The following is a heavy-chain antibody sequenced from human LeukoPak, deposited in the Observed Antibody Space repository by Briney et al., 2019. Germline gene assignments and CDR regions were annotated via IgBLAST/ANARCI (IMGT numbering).Heavy chain of an antibody. Sequence: PSETLSLTCAVSGGSISSNNWWGWVRQPPGKGLEWIGEIYHSGSPNYNPSLKSRVTISVDKSRNHFSLNLSSVTAADTAVYYCARVDINNWHSCDYWGQGTLVTVSS. J-gene: IGHJ4*02. CDR2: IYHSGSP. D-gene: IGHD1-1*01. V-gene: IGHV4-4*02. CDR3: ARVDINNWHSCDY. CDR1: GGSISSNNW.